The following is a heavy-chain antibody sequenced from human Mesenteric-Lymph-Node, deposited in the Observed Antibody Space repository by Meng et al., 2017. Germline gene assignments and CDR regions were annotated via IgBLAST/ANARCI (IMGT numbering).Heavy chain of an antibody. Sequence: GESLKISCKGSGYSFTSYWIGWVRQMPGKGLEWMGIIYPGDSDTRYSPSFQGQVTISADKSISTAYLQWSSLKASDTAMYYCARTPRGYSYGHSFDYWGQGTLVTSPQ. J-gene: IGHJ4*02. V-gene: IGHV5-51*01. CDR2: IYPGDSDT. D-gene: IGHD5-18*01. CDR3: ARTPRGYSYGHSFDY. CDR1: GYSFTSYW.